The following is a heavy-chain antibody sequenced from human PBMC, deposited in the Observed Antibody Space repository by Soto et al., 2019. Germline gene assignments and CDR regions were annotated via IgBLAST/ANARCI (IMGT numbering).Heavy chain of an antibody. CDR1: GYMFTIYY. V-gene: IGHV1-46*03. CDR3: SRVDPGETSPFDH. J-gene: IGHJ4*02. CDR2: INPFDGSR. Sequence: ASVKVSCKSSGYMFTIYYIHCVRQAPGQGLEWMGWINPFDGSRMFAQSFQGRVTMTRDTSTSTVYMEVSSLRSEDTAVYYCSRVDPGETSPFDHWGQGTLVT. D-gene: IGHD3-10*01.